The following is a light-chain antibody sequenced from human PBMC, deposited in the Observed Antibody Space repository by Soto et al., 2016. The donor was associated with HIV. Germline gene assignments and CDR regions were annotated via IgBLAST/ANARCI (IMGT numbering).Light chain of an antibody. J-gene: IGLJ3*02. Sequence: SYELTQPPSVSVAPGKTARINCGGNNIGRKSVHWYQQRPGQAPVLVIYDDSDRPSGIPERFSGSNSGNTATLTISRAEAGDEADYYCQVWETSDPPNWVFGGGTKLTIL. V-gene: IGLV3-21*01. CDR3: QVWETSDPPNWV. CDR1: NIGRKS. CDR2: DDS.